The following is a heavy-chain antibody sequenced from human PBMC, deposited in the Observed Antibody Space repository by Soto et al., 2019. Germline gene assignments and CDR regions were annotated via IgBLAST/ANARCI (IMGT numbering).Heavy chain of an antibody. Sequence: GASVKVSCKASGYTFTSYYMHWVRQAPGQGLEWMGIINPSGGSTSYAQKFQGRVTITADESTSTAYMELSSLRSEDTAVYYCARMTTVVTPFFDYWGQGTLVTVSS. D-gene: IGHD4-17*01. CDR3: ARMTTVVTPFFDY. CDR2: INPSGGST. V-gene: IGHV1-46*01. CDR1: GYTFTSYY. J-gene: IGHJ4*02.